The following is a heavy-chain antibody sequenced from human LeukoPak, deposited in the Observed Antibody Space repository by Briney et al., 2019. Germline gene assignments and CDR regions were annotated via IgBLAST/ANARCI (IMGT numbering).Heavy chain of an antibody. Sequence: GSPRLSCAASGFTVSSNSMNWIRQPPGKGLEWIGYIYYNGGTNYNPSLKSRVTISIDTSTNQFSLRLNSMTAADTAVYYCARVLRAASWRSYDYWGQGSLVTVSS. CDR1: GFTVSSNS. CDR3: ARVLRAASWRSYDY. CDR2: IYYNGGT. D-gene: IGHD5-18*01. J-gene: IGHJ4*02. V-gene: IGHV4-59*02.